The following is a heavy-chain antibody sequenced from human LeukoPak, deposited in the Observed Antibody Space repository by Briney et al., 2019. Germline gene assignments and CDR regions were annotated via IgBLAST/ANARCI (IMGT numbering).Heavy chain of an antibody. D-gene: IGHD4-17*01. CDR2: IYSGGST. J-gene: IGHJ4*02. Sequence: GGSLRLSCAASGFTVSSNYMSWVRQAPGKGLEWVSVIYSGGSTYYADSVKGRFTISRHSSKNTLYLQMNSLRAEDTAVYYCASSSPSDYPFDYWGQGTLVTVSS. CDR1: GFTVSSNY. V-gene: IGHV3-53*04. CDR3: ASSSPSDYPFDY.